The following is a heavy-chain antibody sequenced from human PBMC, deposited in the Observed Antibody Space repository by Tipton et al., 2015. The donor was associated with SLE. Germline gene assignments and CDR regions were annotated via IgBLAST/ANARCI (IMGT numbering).Heavy chain of an antibody. J-gene: IGHJ4*02. D-gene: IGHD3-10*01. CDR1: GGSFSGYY. CDR3: AREGGWITYYYGSGSPHYFDY. Sequence: TLSLTCAVYGGSFSGYYWSWIRQPPGKGLEWIGEINHSGSTNYNPSLKSRVTISVDTSKNQFSLKLSSVTAADTAVYYCAREGGWITYYYGSGSPHYFDYWGQGTLVTVSS. V-gene: IGHV4-34*01. CDR2: INHSGST.